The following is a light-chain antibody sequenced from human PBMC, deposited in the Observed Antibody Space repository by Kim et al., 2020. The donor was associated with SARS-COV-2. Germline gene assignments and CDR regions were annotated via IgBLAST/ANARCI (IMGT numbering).Light chain of an antibody. CDR2: KAS. V-gene: IGKV1-5*03. Sequence: ASVGDRVTISCRASQSIGHWLAWYQQKPGKAPNLLIYKASSLESGVPSRFSGSGSGTEFTLTISSLQPDDFATYYCQQYNSYLRTFGQGTKVEIK. J-gene: IGKJ1*01. CDR3: QQYNSYLRT. CDR1: QSIGHW.